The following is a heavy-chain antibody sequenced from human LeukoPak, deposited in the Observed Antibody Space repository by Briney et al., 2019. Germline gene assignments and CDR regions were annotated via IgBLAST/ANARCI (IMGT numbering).Heavy chain of an antibody. Sequence: PGGSLRLSCAASGFTFSSYAMSWVRQAPGKGLEWVSTIRGSGTSTYYADSVKGRSTISRDNSKNTLYLQMNSLRAEDTAAYYCAKDQSSGWYWDYWGQGTLVTVSS. J-gene: IGHJ4*02. D-gene: IGHD6-19*01. V-gene: IGHV3-23*01. CDR2: IRGSGTST. CDR3: AKDQSSGWYWDY. CDR1: GFTFSSYA.